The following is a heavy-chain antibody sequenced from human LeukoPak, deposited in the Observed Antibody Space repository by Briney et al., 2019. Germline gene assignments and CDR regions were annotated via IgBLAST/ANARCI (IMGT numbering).Heavy chain of an antibody. Sequence: PGGSLRVSCAASGFTFSSYWMSWVRQAPGKGLEWVANIKQDGSEKYYVDSVKGRFTISRDNAKNSLYLQMNSLRAEDTAVYYCARENGNPYYDFWSGPLPAGYYYYMDVWGKGTTVTVSS. J-gene: IGHJ6*03. CDR1: GFTFSSYW. D-gene: IGHD3-3*01. CDR2: IKQDGSEK. V-gene: IGHV3-7*01. CDR3: ARENGNPYYDFWSGPLPAGYYYYMDV.